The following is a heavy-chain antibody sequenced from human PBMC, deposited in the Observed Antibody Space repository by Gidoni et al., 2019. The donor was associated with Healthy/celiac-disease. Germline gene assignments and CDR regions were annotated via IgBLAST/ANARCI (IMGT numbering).Heavy chain of an antibody. CDR2: FIPIFGTA. D-gene: IGHD5-12*01. J-gene: IGHJ4*02. CDR1: GGTFSSYA. V-gene: IGHV1-69*01. CDR3: ARGGSGYLYTIDY. Sequence: QVQLVQSGAEVKKPGSSVKVPCKASGGTFSSYAISWVRQAPGQGLEWMGGFIPIFGTANYAQKFQGGVTITADESTSTAYMELSSLRSEDTAVYYCARGGSGYLYTIDYWGQGTLVTVSS.